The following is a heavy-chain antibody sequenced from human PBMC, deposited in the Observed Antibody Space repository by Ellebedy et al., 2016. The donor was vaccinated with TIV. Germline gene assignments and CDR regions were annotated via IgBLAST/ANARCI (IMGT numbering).Heavy chain of an antibody. D-gene: IGHD3/OR15-3a*01. J-gene: IGHJ4*02. V-gene: IGHV3-64D*06. CDR3: VKVGWTSVG. CDR2: ISSNGDST. CDR1: GFTFTSYA. Sequence: PGGSLRLSCSASGFTFTSYAIHRVRQAPGKGLEYVSAISSNGDSTYYADSVKGRFTISRDNSKNTVLLQMSSLRLEDTAVYYCVKVGWTSVGWGPGTLVTVSS.